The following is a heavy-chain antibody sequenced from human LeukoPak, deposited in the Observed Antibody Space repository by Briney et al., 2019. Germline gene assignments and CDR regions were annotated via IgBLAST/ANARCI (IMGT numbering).Heavy chain of an antibody. CDR3: ARVVYYGSGTYFQH. V-gene: IGHV4-59*01. D-gene: IGHD3-10*01. Sequence: SETLSLTCTVSGGSISSYYWSWIRQPPGKGLEWIGYIYYSGSTNYNPSLKSPVTISVDTSKNQFSLKLSSVTAADTAVYYCARVVYYGSGTYFQHWGQGTLVTVSS. CDR2: IYYSGST. CDR1: GGSISSYY. J-gene: IGHJ1*01.